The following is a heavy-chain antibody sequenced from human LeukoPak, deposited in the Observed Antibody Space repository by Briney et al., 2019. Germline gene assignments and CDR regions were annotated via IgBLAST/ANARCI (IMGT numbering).Heavy chain of an antibody. Sequence: GGSLRLSCAASGFTFSSYAMHWVRQAPGKGLEWVTVISYDGSDKYYADSVKDRFTIFRDNSKNALYLQMNSLRAEDTAVYYCAKELERYFDWWGQGTLVTVSS. CDR1: GFTFSSYA. V-gene: IGHV3-30-3*01. D-gene: IGHD3-9*01. J-gene: IGHJ4*02. CDR3: AKELERYFDW. CDR2: ISYDGSDK.